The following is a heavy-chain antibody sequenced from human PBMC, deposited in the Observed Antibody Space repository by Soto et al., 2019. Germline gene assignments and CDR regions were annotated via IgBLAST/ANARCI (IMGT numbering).Heavy chain of an antibody. CDR3: AGVGRVVAAPYGMDD. V-gene: IGHV3-74*01. D-gene: IGHD2-15*01. CDR2: INSDGSST. J-gene: IGHJ6*02. CDR1: GFTFSSYW. Sequence: GGSLRLSCAASGFTFSSYWMHWVRQAPGKGLVWVSRINSDGSSTSYADSVKGRFTISRDNAKNTLYLQMNSLRAEDTAVYYCAGVGRVVAAPYGMDDWGQGTTVTVSS.